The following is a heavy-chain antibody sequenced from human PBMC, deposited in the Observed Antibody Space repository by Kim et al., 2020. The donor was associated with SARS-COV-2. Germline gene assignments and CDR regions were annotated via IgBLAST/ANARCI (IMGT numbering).Heavy chain of an antibody. J-gene: IGHJ4*02. V-gene: IGHV3-23*01. Sequence: TSYADSVKGRFTISGAKAKNTLYLRKNSLRAEDTAVYYCATRRTTVVTDYWGQGTLVNVSS. CDR2: T. D-gene: IGHD4-17*01. CDR3: ATRRTTVVTDY.